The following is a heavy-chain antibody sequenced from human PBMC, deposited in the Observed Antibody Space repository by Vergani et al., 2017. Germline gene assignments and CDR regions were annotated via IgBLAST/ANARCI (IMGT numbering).Heavy chain of an antibody. CDR1: GFTFSSYG. CDR3: ARDENRRVLRFLEWRPIHMDV. J-gene: IGHJ6*03. Sequence: QVQLVESGGGVVQPGRSLRLSCAASGFTFSSYGMHWVRQAPGKGLEWVAVIWYDGSNKYYADSVKGRFTISRDNSKNTLYLQMNSLRADDTAVYYCARDENRRVLRFLEWRPIHMDVGGKGTTVTVSS. D-gene: IGHD3-3*01. V-gene: IGHV3-33*01. CDR2: IWYDGSNK.